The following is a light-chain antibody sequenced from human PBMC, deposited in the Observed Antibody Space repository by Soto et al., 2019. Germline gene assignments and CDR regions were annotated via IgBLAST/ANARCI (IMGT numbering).Light chain of an antibody. Sequence: QSALTQPASVSGSPGQSITISCTGTSSDVGSYDYVSWYLHHPGKAPKLIIYEVSNRPSGVSNRFSGSKSGNTASLTISGLQAEDEADYYCSSYAGNNMYVVFGGGTKLTVL. CDR3: SSYAGNNMYVV. V-gene: IGLV2-14*01. CDR1: SSDVGSYDY. J-gene: IGLJ2*01. CDR2: EVS.